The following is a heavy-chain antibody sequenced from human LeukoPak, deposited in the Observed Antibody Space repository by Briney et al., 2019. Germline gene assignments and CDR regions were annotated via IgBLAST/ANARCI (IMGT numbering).Heavy chain of an antibody. V-gene: IGHV3-30*18. CDR2: ISYDGSYK. Sequence: GGSLRLSCVVSGFTFSTYGMHWVRQAPGKGLEWVSDISYDGSYKHYADPVKGRFTISRDNSKNTLYLQMNSLRGDDTAVYYCAKDYLGASHTFDIWGRGTMVTVSS. CDR1: GFTFSTYG. J-gene: IGHJ3*02. D-gene: IGHD1-26*01. CDR3: AKDYLGASHTFDI.